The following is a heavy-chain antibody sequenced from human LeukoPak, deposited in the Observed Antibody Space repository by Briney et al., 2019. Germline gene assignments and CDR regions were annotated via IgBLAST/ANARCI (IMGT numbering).Heavy chain of an antibody. V-gene: IGHV4-59*01. D-gene: IGHD6-6*01. J-gene: IGHJ4*02. CDR3: ARVPGIAARSPRFDY. Sequence: PSETLSLTCTVSGGSISSYYWSWIRQPPGKGLEWIGYIYYSGSTNYNPSLKSRVTISVDTSKNQFSLKLSSVTAADTAVYYCARVPGIAARSPRFDYWGQGTLVTVSS. CDR1: GGSISSYY. CDR2: IYYSGST.